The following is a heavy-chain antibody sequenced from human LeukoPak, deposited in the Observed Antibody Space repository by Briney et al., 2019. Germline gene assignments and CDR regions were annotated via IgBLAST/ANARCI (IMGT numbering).Heavy chain of an antibody. CDR1: GGSISSYY. Sequence: SETLSLTCTVSGGSISSYYWSWIRQPPGKGLEWIGYIYYSGSTNYNPSLKGRVTISVDTSKNQFSLKLSSVTAADTAVYYCARSIVGAQLYFDYWGQGTLVTVSS. CDR2: IYYSGST. CDR3: ARSIVGAQLYFDY. D-gene: IGHD1-26*01. V-gene: IGHV4-59*01. J-gene: IGHJ4*02.